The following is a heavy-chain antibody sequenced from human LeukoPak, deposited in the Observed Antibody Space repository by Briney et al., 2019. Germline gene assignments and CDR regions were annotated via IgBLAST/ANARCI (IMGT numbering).Heavy chain of an antibody. CDR3: ARRAGYCSGGSCEYFEY. V-gene: IGHV5-51*01. CDR2: IYPSDSDT. D-gene: IGHD2-15*01. Sequence: GESLKISCQGSGYTFTTYWIGWVRQMPGKGLEWMGIIYPSDSDTIYSPSFQGQVTISVDKSINTAYLQWSSLRASDTAIYYCARRAGYCSGGSCEYFEYWGQGTLVTVSS. J-gene: IGHJ4*02. CDR1: GYTFTTYW.